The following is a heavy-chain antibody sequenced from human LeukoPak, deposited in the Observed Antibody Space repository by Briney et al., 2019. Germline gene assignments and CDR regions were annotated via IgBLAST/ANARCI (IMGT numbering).Heavy chain of an antibody. CDR3: ARQGLYDSSDFWTFQH. J-gene: IGHJ1*01. V-gene: IGHV3-30*03. D-gene: IGHD3/OR15-3a*01. CDR2: ISYDGGNK. Sequence: GGSLRLSCAASGFTFSSYSMNWVRQAPGQGLEWVAVISYDGGNKYYADSVKGRFTISRDNSKNTLYLQMNSLRAEDTALYYCARQGLYDSSDFWTFQHWGQGTLVTVSS. CDR1: GFTFSSYS.